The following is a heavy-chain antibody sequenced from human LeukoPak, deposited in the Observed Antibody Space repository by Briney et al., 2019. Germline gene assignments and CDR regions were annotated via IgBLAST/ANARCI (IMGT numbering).Heavy chain of an antibody. J-gene: IGHJ3*02. V-gene: IGHV3-74*01. CDR3: SSGNSHAFDI. Sequence: GGSLRLSCAASGFTFSSYWMHWVRQAPGKGLVWVSRINSDGSSTSYADSVKGRFTTSRDNAKNTLYLQMNNLRAEDTAVYYCSSGNSHAFDIWGQGTMVTVSS. CDR1: GFTFSSYW. CDR2: INSDGSST. D-gene: IGHD4-23*01.